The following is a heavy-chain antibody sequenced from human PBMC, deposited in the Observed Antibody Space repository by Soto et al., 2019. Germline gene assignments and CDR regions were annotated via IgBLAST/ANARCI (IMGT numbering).Heavy chain of an antibody. CDR3: ARDLGGYSYGSLDP. CDR2: IIPIFGTA. Sequence: SVKVSCKASGGTFSSYAISWVRQAPGQGLEWMGGIIPIFGTANYAQKFQGRVTITADESTSTAYMELSSLRSEDTAVYYCARDLGGYSYGSLDPWGQGTLVTVSS. D-gene: IGHD5-18*01. CDR1: GGTFSSYA. V-gene: IGHV1-69*13. J-gene: IGHJ5*02.